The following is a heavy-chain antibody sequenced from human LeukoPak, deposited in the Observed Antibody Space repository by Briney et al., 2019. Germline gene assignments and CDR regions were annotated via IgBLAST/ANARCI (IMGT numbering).Heavy chain of an antibody. J-gene: IGHJ4*02. D-gene: IGHD6-19*01. Sequence: SQTLSLTCAISGDSVSINSAAWNWITQSPSRGLEWLVRTYQRYKWYNDYAVSVKSRININPDISKNQFSLQLTSVNPEERVAYYCARSPSPYSGGWYFDYWGQGTLVTVSS. CDR2: TYQRYKWYN. CDR3: ARSPSPYSGGWYFDY. CDR1: GDSVSINSAA. V-gene: IGHV6-1*01.